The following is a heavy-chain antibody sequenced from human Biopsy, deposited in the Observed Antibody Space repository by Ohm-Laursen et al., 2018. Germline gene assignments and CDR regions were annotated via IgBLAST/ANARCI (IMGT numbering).Heavy chain of an antibody. CDR1: GGSITRGGYY. V-gene: IGHV4-31*03. J-gene: IGHJ3*02. CDR3: ARGTGKYYVYGAFDI. D-gene: IGHD3/OR15-3a*01. Sequence: SQTLSLTCTVSGGSITRGGYYWNWIRQHPEKGLEWIGYVSYRGGTYHNPSLESRVFLSLDTSKNQFSLRLTSVTAEDTAVYYCARGTGKYYVYGAFDIWGQGTMVTVSS. CDR2: VSYRGGT.